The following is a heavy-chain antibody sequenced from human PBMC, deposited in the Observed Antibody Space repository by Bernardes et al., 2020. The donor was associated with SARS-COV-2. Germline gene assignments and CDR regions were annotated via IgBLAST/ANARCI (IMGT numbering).Heavy chain of an antibody. V-gene: IGHV3-7*01. CDR1: GFTFSSYW. D-gene: IGHD3-22*01. CDR3: ARDSYYYDSSGYYYPPYYYGMDV. J-gene: IGHJ6*02. CDR2: IKQDGSEK. Sequence: GGSLRLSCAASGFTFSSYWMSWVRQAPGKGLEWVANIKQDGSEKYYVDSVKGRFTISRDNSKNTLYLQMNSLRAEDTAVYYCARDSYYYDSSGYYYPPYYYGMDVWGQGTTVTVSS.